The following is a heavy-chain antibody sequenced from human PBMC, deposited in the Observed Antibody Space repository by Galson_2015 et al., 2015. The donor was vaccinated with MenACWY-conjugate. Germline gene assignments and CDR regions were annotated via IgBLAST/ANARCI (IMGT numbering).Heavy chain of an antibody. CDR3: ARRLLAPKRGYYYYYGMDV. CDR1: GYSFTSYW. Sequence: QSGAEVKKPGESLRISCKGSGYSFTSYWISWVRQMPGEGLEWMGRIDPSDSYTNYSPSFQGHVTISADKSISTAYLQWSSLKASDTAMYYCARRLLAPKRGYYYYYGMDVWGQGTTVTVSS. CDR2: IDPSDSYT. D-gene: IGHD2-21*01. J-gene: IGHJ6*02. V-gene: IGHV5-10-1*01.